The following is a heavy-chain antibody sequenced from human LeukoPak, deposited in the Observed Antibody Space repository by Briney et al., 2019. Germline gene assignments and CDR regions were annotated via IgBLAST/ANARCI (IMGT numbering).Heavy chain of an antibody. J-gene: IGHJ4*02. CDR3: ARNLPYNYYGSGSYYTAIDY. D-gene: IGHD3-10*01. Sequence: SSXSSYIYYADSVKGRFTISRDNAKSSLYLQMNSLRAEDTAVYYCARNLPYNYYGSGSYYTAIDYWGQGTLVTVSS. V-gene: IGHV3-21*01. CDR2: SSXSSYI.